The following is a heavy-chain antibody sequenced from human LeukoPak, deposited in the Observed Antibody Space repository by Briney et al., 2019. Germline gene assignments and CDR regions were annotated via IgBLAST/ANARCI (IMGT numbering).Heavy chain of an antibody. V-gene: IGHV3-23*01. J-gene: IGHJ4*02. CDR1: GFTFSSHI. CDR3: AIGRGPVAPR. Sequence: GGSLRLSCAVSGFTFSSHIMFWVRQAPGKGLEWVSTITTTGAKTYYADSVKARFTISRDNSRDMVYLQMSSLRVEDTAFYYRAIGRGPVAPRWGQGTLVTVSS. D-gene: IGHD6-19*01. CDR2: ITTTGAKT.